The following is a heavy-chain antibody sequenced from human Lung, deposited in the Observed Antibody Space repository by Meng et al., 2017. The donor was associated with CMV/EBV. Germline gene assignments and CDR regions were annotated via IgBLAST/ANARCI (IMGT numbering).Heavy chain of an antibody. CDR2: IIPILGIA. CDR3: ARGAHYDIMTGYYPLFDY. Sequence: TFSSYAISWVRPAPGQGLEWMGEIIPILGIANYAQKFQGRVTITADKSTSTAYMELSSLRSEDTAVYYGARGAHYDIMTGYYPLFDYWGQGTLVTVSS. CDR1: TFSSYA. D-gene: IGHD3-9*01. J-gene: IGHJ4*02. V-gene: IGHV1-69*10.